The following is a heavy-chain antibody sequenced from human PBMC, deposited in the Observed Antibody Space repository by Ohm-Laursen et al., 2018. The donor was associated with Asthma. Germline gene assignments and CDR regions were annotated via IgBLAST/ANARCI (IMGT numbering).Heavy chain of an antibody. Sequence: SLRLSCTASGFTFSSYAMSWVRQAPGKGLEWVSAISGSGGSTYYADSVRGRFTISRDNAKNTLYLQMDGLRGDDTALYYCARIGPEWELPGREYSLIHWGQGTLVTVSS. V-gene: IGHV3-23*01. CDR1: GFTFSSYA. CDR2: ISGSGGST. CDR3: ARIGPEWELPGREYSLIH. J-gene: IGHJ1*01. D-gene: IGHD1-26*01.